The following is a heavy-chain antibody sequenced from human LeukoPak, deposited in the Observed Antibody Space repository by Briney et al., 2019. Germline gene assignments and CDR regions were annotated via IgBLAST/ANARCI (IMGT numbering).Heavy chain of an antibody. D-gene: IGHD6-19*01. V-gene: IGHV1-3*01. CDR2: INAGNGNT. Sequence: ASVKVSCKASGYTFTSYAMHWVRQAPGQRLEWMGWINAGNGNTKYSQKFQGRVTITRDTSASTAYMGLSSLRSEDTAVYYCARDVWAVAGSYFDYWGQGTLITVSS. CDR1: GYTFTSYA. CDR3: ARDVWAVAGSYFDY. J-gene: IGHJ4*02.